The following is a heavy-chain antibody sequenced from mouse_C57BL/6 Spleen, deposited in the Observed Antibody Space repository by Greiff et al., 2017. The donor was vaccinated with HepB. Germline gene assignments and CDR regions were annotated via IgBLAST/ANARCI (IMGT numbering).Heavy chain of an antibody. CDR1: GFTFSDYG. J-gene: IGHJ4*01. V-gene: IGHV5-17*01. D-gene: IGHD2-5*01. CDR2: ISSGSSTI. Sequence: EVQLVESGGGLVKPGGSLKLSCAASGFTFSDYGMHWVRQAPEKGLEWVAYISSGSSTIYYADTVKGRFTISRDNAKNTLFLQMTSLRSEDTAMYYCARRDYYSKGEKDYYAMDYWGQGTSVTVSS. CDR3: ARRDYYSKGEKDYYAMDY.